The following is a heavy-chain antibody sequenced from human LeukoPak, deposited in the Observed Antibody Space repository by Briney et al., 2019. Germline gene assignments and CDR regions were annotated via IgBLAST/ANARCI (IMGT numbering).Heavy chain of an antibody. Sequence: SETLSLTCTVSGGSVSSSIYYWGWIRQPPGKGLEWIGSIYYSGSTSYNPSLKGRVTISVDTSKNQFSLKLTSVTAADTAVYYCASRNDILTGYVFDFWGQGTLVTVSS. CDR3: ASRNDILTGYVFDF. D-gene: IGHD3-9*01. J-gene: IGHJ4*02. V-gene: IGHV4-39*01. CDR2: IYYSGST. CDR1: GGSVSSSIYY.